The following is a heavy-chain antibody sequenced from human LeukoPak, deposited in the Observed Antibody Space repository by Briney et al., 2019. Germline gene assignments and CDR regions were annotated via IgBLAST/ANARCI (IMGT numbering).Heavy chain of an antibody. J-gene: IGHJ1*01. CDR2: IKEDGGEK. D-gene: IGHD6-19*01. Sequence: GSLRLSCVASGFTFSSYWMTWVRQAPGKGLEWVANIKEDGGEKYYVDSVKGRFSISRDNAKNSLFLQMSSPRAEDTAVYYCARDRYSSKWGQGTLVTVSS. CDR1: GFTFSSYW. CDR3: ARDRYSSK. V-gene: IGHV3-7*01.